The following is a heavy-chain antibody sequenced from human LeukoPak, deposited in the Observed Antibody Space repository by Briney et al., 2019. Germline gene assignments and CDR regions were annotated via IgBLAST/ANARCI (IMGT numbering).Heavy chain of an antibody. CDR3: ARTLLYDRSDXXRXFDY. Sequence: LSCAVSGXXFSXXXXXWVXXXXXXXXXXVXXXXXDGSEKYYVDSVKGRFTISRDNAKNSLYLQMDRLRGEDTAVYYCARTLLYDRSDXXRXFDYWGQGXXXXVSS. CDR2: XXXDGSEK. V-gene: IGHV3-7*04. J-gene: IGHJ4*02. CDR1: GXXFSXXX. D-gene: IGHD3-22*01.